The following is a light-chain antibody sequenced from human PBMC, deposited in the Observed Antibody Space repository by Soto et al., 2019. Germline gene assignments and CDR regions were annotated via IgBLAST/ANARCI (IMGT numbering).Light chain of an antibody. J-gene: IGKJ4*01. V-gene: IGKV3D-15*01. CDR1: QSVSRN. CDR3: QQYNSWPLT. CDR2: DAS. Sequence: ETVLTQSPATLTVSPGERATLSCRASQSVSRNLAWYQQKPGQAPRLLIHDASTRATGIPARFSGSGSGTEFTLTISSLQSEDFAVYHCQQYNSWPLTFGGGTKVEIK.